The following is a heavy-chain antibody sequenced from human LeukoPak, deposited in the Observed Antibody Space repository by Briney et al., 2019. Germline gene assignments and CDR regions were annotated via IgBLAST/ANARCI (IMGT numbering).Heavy chain of an antibody. V-gene: IGHV3-23*01. CDR1: GFTFSSYA. CDR2: ISGSGGST. CDR3: AKRKGRQQLIYYFDY. Sequence: PGGSLRLSCAAPGFTFSSYAMSWVRQAPGKGLEWVSAISGSGGSTYYADSVKGRFTIFRDNSKTTLYLQMNSLRAEDTAVYYCAKRKGRQQLIYYFDYWGQGTLVTVSS. D-gene: IGHD6-13*01. J-gene: IGHJ4*02.